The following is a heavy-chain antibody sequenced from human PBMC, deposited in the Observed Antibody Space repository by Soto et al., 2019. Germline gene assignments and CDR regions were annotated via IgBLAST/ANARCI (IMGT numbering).Heavy chain of an antibody. V-gene: IGHV4-39*01. J-gene: IGHJ5*02. CDR1: GGSISSSSYY. Sequence: SETLSLTCTVSGGSISSSSYYWGWIRQPPGKGLEWIGSIYYSGSTYYNPSLKSRVTISVDTSKNQFSLKLSSVTAADTAVYYCARASAPKSPLRFDPWGQGTLVTVSS. CDR2: IYYSGST. CDR3: ARASAPKSPLRFDP.